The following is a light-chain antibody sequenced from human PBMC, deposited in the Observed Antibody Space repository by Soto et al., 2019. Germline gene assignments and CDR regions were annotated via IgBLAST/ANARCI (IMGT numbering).Light chain of an antibody. Sequence: DIVVTQSPLTLPVTPGEPASISCRSSQSLLYNDTYNYLDWYLQKPGQSPQLLIYLGSHRASVVPDRVRGSGSGTDFTLKISRVEAEDFGTYSFMQALQSLTFCQGTRLEIQ. CDR1: QSLLYNDTYNY. CDR3: MQALQSLT. V-gene: IGKV2-28*01. J-gene: IGKJ5*01. CDR2: LGS.